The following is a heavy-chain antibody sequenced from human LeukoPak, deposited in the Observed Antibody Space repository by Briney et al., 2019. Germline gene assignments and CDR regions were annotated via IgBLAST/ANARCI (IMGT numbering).Heavy chain of an antibody. CDR2: IHSTGST. J-gene: IGHJ3*02. D-gene: IGHD3-9*01. V-gene: IGHV4-4*07. CDR3: ARDEADTLTNYPGAFDI. Sequence: SETLSHTCSVSGGSFTNYYWNWIRQPAGKALEWIGRIHSTGSTNYNPSVSSRVTMSVDTSKNQFSLKLRSVTAADTAVYYCARDEADTLTNYPGAFDIWGQGTMVTISS. CDR1: GGSFTNYY.